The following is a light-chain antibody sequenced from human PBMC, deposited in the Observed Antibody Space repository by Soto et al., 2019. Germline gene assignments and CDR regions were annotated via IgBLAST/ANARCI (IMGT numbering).Light chain of an antibody. Sequence: QSALTQPRSVSGSPGQSVTISCTGTSSDVGGYNFVSWYQQHPGKVFRLLIYHVSQRPSGVSNRCTGSRSGNTALLTISGLQADGEAYDFSSSNVGMYTMIFGGWTKLTVL. J-gene: IGLJ2*01. CDR3: SSNVGMYTMI. V-gene: IGLV2-11*01. CDR2: HVS. CDR1: SSDVGGYNF.